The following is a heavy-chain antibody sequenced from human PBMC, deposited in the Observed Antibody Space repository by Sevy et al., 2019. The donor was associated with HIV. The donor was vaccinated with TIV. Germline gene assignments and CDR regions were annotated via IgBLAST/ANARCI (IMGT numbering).Heavy chain of an antibody. J-gene: IGHJ4*02. CDR3: ARDHRRAAAGEPFDY. CDR2: INPSGGST. CDR1: GYTFTSYY. Sequence: ASVKVSCKASGYTFTSYYMHWVRQAPGQGLEWMGIINPSGGSTSYAQKFQGRVTMTRDTSTSTVYMELSSLRSEDTGVYYCARDHRRAAAGEPFDYWGQGTLVTVSS. D-gene: IGHD6-13*01. V-gene: IGHV1-46*01.